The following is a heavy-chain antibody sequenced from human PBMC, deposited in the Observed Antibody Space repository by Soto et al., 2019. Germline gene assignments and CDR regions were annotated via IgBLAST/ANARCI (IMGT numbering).Heavy chain of an antibody. Sequence: QVQLVQSGAEVKKPGSSVKVSCKASGGTFSSYTISWVRQAPGQGLEWMGRIIPILGIANYAQKFQGRVTITADKSTSTAYMELSSLRSEDTAVYYCARTVDIVVVPAAMHYWGQGTLVTVSS. CDR3: ARTVDIVVVPAAMHY. J-gene: IGHJ4*02. CDR2: IIPILGIA. D-gene: IGHD2-2*01. CDR1: GGTFSSYT. V-gene: IGHV1-69*02.